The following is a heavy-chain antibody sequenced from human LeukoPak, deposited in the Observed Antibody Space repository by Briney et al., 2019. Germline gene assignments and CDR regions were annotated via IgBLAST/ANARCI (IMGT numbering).Heavy chain of an antibody. CDR2: INPSGGST. CDR3: ARDPRDCSGGSCYNNWFDP. V-gene: IGHV1-46*01. J-gene: IGHJ5*02. D-gene: IGHD2-15*01. CDR1: GYTFTSYY. Sequence: GASVKVSCKASGYTFTSYYMHWVRQAPGQGLEWMGIINPSGGSTSYAQKFQGRVTMTRDMSTSTVYMELSSLRSEDTAVYYCARDPRDCSGGSCYNNWFDPWGQGTLVTVSS.